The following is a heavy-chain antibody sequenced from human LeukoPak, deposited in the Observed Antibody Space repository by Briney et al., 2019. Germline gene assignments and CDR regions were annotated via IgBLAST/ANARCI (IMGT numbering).Heavy chain of an antibody. V-gene: IGHV3-21*01. J-gene: IGHJ3*02. CDR2: ISSSSSYI. CDR3: ARGTRVLLPVGI. CDR1: GFTFSTSS. Sequence: PGGSLRLSCAASGFTFSTSSMNWVRQAPGKGLEWVSSISSSSSYIYYADSVKGRFTISRDNAKNSLYLQMNSLRAEDTAVYYCARGTRVLLPVGIWGQGTMVTVSS. D-gene: IGHD3-10*01.